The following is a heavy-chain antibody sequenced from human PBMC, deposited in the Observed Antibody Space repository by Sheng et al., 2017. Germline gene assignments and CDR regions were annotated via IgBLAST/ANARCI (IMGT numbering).Heavy chain of an antibody. CDR3: ASGQKWELNIGGIDY. CDR2: ISSSSSYT. D-gene: IGHD1-26*01. CDR1: GFTFSDYY. Sequence: QVQLVESGGGLVKPGGSLRLSCAASGFTFSDYYMSWIRQAPGKGLEWVSYISSSSSYTNYADSVKGRFTISRDNAKNSLYLQMNSLRAEDTAVYYCASGQKWELNIGGIDYWGQGTLVTVSS. J-gene: IGHJ4*02. V-gene: IGHV3-11*05.